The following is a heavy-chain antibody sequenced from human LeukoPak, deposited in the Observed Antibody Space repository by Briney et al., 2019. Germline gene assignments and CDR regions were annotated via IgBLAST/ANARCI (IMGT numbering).Heavy chain of an antibody. D-gene: IGHD2-2*01. J-gene: IGHJ4*02. CDR1: GGSFSGYY. CDR2: INHSGST. V-gene: IGHV4-34*01. CDR3: AREYCSSTSCYLSWSPFDY. Sequence: PSETLSLTCAVYGGSFSGYYWSWIRQPPGKGLEWIGEINHSGSTNYNPSLKSRVTISVDTSKNQFSLKLSSVTAADTAVYYCAREYCSSTSCYLSWSPFDYWGQGTLVTVSS.